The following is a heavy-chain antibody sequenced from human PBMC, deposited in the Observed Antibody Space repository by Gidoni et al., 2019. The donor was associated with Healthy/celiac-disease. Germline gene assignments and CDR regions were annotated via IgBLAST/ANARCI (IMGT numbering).Heavy chain of an antibody. D-gene: IGHD3-9*01. J-gene: IGHJ5*02. CDR1: GFTFSRWD. Sequence: QVKRVESGGGVVQTGRSLRRSCTASGFTFSRWDMHWARQAPGKGLEWVAGLSFDGNNKDYSDTVKGRFTISRDNSKNTLYLQMNSLRPEDTAVYYCARGPPLKVLRYCALFDPWGQGTLVTVSS. CDR3: ARGPPLKVLRYCALFDP. CDR2: LSFDGNNK. V-gene: IGHV3-30-3*01.